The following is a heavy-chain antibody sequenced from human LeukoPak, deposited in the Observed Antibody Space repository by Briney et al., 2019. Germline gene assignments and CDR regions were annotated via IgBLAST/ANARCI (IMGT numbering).Heavy chain of an antibody. CDR2: IKRDGSET. J-gene: IGHJ4*02. D-gene: IGHD3-10*01. V-gene: IGHV3-7*02. Sequence: GGSLRLSCAASGLSFSTYWMSWVRQAPGKGLEWVANIKRDGSETYYVDSVKGRFTISRDNAKKSLYLQMNSLRAEDTAVFYCASFNFGSGSHDHWGQGTLVAVSS. CDR1: GLSFSTYW. CDR3: ASFNFGSGSHDH.